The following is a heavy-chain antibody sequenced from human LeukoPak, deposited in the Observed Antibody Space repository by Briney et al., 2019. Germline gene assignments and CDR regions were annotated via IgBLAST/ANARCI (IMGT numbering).Heavy chain of an antibody. CDR1: GGSIRSSNYY. Sequence: SETLSLTCTVSGGSIRSSNYYWGWIRQPPGKGLEWIGFIYYSGSTNYSPSLKSRVTISVDTSKNQFSLKLTSVTAADTAVYYCARHGNGAFDIWGQGTMVTVSS. D-gene: IGHD1-1*01. CDR2: IYYSGST. J-gene: IGHJ3*02. V-gene: IGHV4-61*05. CDR3: ARHGNGAFDI.